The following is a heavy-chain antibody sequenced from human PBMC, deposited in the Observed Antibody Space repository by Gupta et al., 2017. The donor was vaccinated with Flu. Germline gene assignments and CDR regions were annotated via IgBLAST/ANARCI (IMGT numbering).Heavy chain of an antibody. J-gene: IGHJ3*02. D-gene: IGHD3-22*01. V-gene: IGHV3-21*01. CDR1: AFTSRSNR. Sequence: EVQLVESGGGLVKPGGSLSLSCAASAFTSRSNRLNSVRQAPGKGLEWVSSISSSSSYIYYADSVKGRFTISRDNAKNSLYLQMNSLRAEDTAVYYCARDAGRYYDSSGYYYVGAFDIWGQGTMVTVSS. CDR2: ISSSSSYI. CDR3: ARDAGRYYDSSGYYYVGAFDI.